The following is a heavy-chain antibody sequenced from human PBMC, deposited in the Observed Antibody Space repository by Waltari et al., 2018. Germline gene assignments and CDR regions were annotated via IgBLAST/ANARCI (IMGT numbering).Heavy chain of an antibody. J-gene: IGHJ6*03. Sequence: EVQLVDSGGDLVQRGGSLTLSCAASGLTLSTYNMNWVRQAPGKGLEWVSYISDSGTTISYADSVKGRFTVSRDNAKNSLYLQMNSLRAEDTAVYYCARTFNYYFNMDVWGKGTTVTVSS. V-gene: IGHV3-48*04. CDR3: ARTFNYYFNMDV. CDR1: GLTLSTYN. CDR2: ISDSGTTI.